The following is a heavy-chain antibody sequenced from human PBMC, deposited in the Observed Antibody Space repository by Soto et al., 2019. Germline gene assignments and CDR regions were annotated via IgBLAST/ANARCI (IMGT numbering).Heavy chain of an antibody. CDR3: ARGDYYDSSGYYH. CDR1: GGSVSSGSYY. D-gene: IGHD3-22*01. V-gene: IGHV4-61*01. Sequence: PSETLSLTCTVSGGSVSSGSYYWSSIRLPPGKGLEWIGDLYYSGSTNYNPSLKSRVTISVDTSKNQFSLKLSSVTAADTAVYYCARGDYYDSSGYYHCGRGSLVTVAS. J-gene: IGHJ1*01. CDR2: LYYSGST.